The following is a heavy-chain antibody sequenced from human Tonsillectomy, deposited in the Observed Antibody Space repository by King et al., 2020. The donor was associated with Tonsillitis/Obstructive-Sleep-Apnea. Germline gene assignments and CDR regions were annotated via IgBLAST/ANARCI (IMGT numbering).Heavy chain of an antibody. J-gene: IGHJ3*02. Sequence: QLQESGPGLVKPSETLSLTCTVSGGSIRSSTYYWGWIRQPPGKGLEWIGSTFHSGNTYYKPSLKSRVTISVDTSENQFSLKLSSVTAADTAVYYCARRVGSAFDIWGQGTMVTVSS. CDR2: TFHSGNT. CDR3: ARRVGSAFDI. CDR1: GGSIRSSTYY. V-gene: IGHV4-39*01.